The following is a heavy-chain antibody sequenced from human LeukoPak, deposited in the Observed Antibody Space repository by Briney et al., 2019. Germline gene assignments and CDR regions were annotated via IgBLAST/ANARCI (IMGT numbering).Heavy chain of an antibody. D-gene: IGHD2-15*01. CDR2: IYYSGST. CDR3: ARAVVVAAWNDAFDI. CDR1: GYSISSGYY. J-gene: IGHJ3*02. V-gene: IGHV4-38-2*02. Sequence: PSETLSLTCTVSGYSISSGYYWGWIRQPPGKGLEWIGSIYYSGSTYYNPSLKSRVTISVDTSKNQFSLKLSSVTAADTAVYYCARAVVVAAWNDAFDIWGQGTMVTVSS.